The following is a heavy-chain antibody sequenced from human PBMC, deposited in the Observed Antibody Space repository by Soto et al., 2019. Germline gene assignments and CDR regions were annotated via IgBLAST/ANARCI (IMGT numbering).Heavy chain of an antibody. CDR3: XXXXXTXTWWFDP. J-gene: IGHJ5*02. CDR2: IYWDDDK. CDR1: GFSLTTSXVG. Sequence: QITLKESGPTLVKPTQTLTLTCTFSGFSLTTSXVGXGXXXXXXGKALEWLALIYWDDDKRYSPSLKSRLTXXXXXXXXXXXXXXXXXXXXXXXXXXCXXXXXTXTWWFDPWGQGTLVTVSS. V-gene: IGHV2-5*02.